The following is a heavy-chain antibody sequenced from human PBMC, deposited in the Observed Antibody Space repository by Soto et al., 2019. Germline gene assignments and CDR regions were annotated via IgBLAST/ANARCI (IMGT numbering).Heavy chain of an antibody. D-gene: IGHD5-12*01. CDR2: IDPSDSYT. Sequence: GESLKISCNGSGYSFTSYWISWVRQMPGKGLEWMGRIDPSDSYTNYSPSFQGHVTISADKSISTAYLQWSSLKASDTAMYYCLTWRSEFRDIFDVWGQGSMVTVS. CDR1: GYSFTSYW. V-gene: IGHV5-10-1*01. J-gene: IGHJ3*01. CDR3: LTWRSEFRDIFDV.